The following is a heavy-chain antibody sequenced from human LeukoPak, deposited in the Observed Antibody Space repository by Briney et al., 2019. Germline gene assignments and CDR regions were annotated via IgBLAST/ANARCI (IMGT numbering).Heavy chain of an antibody. Sequence: PSETLSLTCAVSGYSISSGYYWGWIRQPPGKGLEWIGSIYHSGSTYYSPSLKSRVTISVDTSKNQFSLKLSSVTAADTAVYYCASNDSQDAFDIWGQGTMVTVSS. CDR2: IYHSGST. J-gene: IGHJ3*02. CDR3: ASNDSQDAFDI. V-gene: IGHV4-38-2*01. D-gene: IGHD3-22*01. CDR1: GYSISSGYY.